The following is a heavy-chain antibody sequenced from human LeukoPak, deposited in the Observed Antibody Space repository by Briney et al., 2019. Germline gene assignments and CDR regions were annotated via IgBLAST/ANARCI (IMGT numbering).Heavy chain of an antibody. CDR2: LSHDGGKK. V-gene: IGHV3-30-3*02. CDR3: AKASTYGSGSYYKPGDAFDI. CDR1: GFNFRAYW. D-gene: IGHD3-10*01. Sequence: GGSLRLSCTTSGFNFRAYWMAWVRQAPGKGLEWVAVLSHDGGKKYYADSVKGRFTISRDNSKNTLYLQMNSLRAEDTALYYCAKASTYGSGSYYKPGDAFDIWGQGTMVTVSS. J-gene: IGHJ3*02.